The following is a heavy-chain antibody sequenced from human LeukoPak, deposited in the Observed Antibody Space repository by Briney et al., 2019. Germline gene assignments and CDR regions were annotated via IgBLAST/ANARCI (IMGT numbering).Heavy chain of an antibody. CDR3: AKENVRNYDILTGYYTDYFDY. CDR2: ISYDGSNK. V-gene: IGHV3-30*18. D-gene: IGHD3-9*01. J-gene: IGHJ4*02. CDR1: GFTFSSYG. Sequence: PGRSLRLSCAASGFTFSSYGMHWVRQAPGKGLEWVAVISYDGSNKYYADSVKGRFTSSRDNSKNTLYLQMNSLRAEDTAVYYCAKENVRNYDILTGYYTDYFDYWGQGTLVTVSS.